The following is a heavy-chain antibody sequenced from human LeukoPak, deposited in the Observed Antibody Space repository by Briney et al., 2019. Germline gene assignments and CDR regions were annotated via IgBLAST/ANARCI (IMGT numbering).Heavy chain of an antibody. CDR3: ARDHGWLGTFDY. CDR2: IYAAGNT. J-gene: IGHJ4*02. D-gene: IGHD6-19*01. V-gene: IGHV3-66*01. Sequence: GASLTLSCVGSGFTVSSSYMTWTRQAPGKGLDSLSHIYAAGNTHYADSVKGRFTISRDISKNTVYLQMNTLRAEDTAVYYCARDHGWLGTFDYWGQGTLVTVSS. CDR1: GFTVSSSY.